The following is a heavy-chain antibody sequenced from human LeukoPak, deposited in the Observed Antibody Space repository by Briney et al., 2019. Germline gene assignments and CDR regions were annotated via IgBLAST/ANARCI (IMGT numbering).Heavy chain of an antibody. J-gene: IGHJ5*02. Sequence: GASVKVSCKASGYTFTSYGISWVRQAPGQGLEWMAWISAYNGNTNYAQKLQGRVTMTTDTSTSTAYMELRSLRSDDTAVYYCARVDIYYDSSGYYSSWFDPWGQGTLVTVSS. V-gene: IGHV1-18*01. CDR3: ARVDIYYDSSGYYSSWFDP. CDR1: GYTFTSYG. CDR2: ISAYNGNT. D-gene: IGHD3-22*01.